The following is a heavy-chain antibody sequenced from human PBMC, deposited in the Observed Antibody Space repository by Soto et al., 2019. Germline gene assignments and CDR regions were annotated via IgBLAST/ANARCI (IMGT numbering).Heavy chain of an antibody. CDR2: ISAYNGNT. CDR1: GYTFTSYG. J-gene: IGHJ1*01. D-gene: IGHD2-15*01. CDR3: ARGLFDCSGGSCYSQFFQH. Sequence: ASVKVSCKASGYTFTSYGISWVRQAPGQGLEWMGWISAYNGNTNYAQKLQGRVTMTTDTSTSTAYMELRSLRSDDTAVYYCARGLFDCSGGSCYSQFFQHWGQGTLVTVSS. V-gene: IGHV1-18*01.